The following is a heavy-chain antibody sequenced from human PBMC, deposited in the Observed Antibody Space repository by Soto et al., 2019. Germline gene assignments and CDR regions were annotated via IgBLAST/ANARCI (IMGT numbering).Heavy chain of an antibody. D-gene: IGHD3-3*02. CDR2: IGGGGGRT. CDR1: GFTFSSYA. CDR3: AKIRPSIDY. Sequence: GGSLRLSCAASGFTFSSYAMSWVRQGPGKGLEWVSTIGGGGGRTYYADSVKGRFTISRDNSKNTLYLQMNSLRAEDTAVYYCAKIRPSIDYWGQGALVTVSS. J-gene: IGHJ4*02. V-gene: IGHV3-23*01.